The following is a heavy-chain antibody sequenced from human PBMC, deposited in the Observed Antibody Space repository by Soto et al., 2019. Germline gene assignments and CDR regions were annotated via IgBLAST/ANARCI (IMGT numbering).Heavy chain of an antibody. CDR1: GFTFSSYS. CDR3: ARGRIVVPPFDS. CDR2: ISSSSSYI. V-gene: IGHV3-21*01. Sequence: PGGSLRLSCAASGFTFSSYSMNWVRQAPGKGLEWVSSISSSSSYIYYADSVKGRFTISRDNAKSTVYLYMTSLKVEDTAVYFCARGRIVVPPFDSWGRGTLVTVSS. J-gene: IGHJ5*01. D-gene: IGHD3-16*02.